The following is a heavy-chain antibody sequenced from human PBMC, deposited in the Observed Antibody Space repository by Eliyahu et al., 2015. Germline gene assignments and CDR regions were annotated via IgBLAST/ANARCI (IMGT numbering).Heavy chain of an antibody. CDR2: IDPSDSYT. CDR1: GYTFTNNW. J-gene: IGHJ4*02. Sequence: EVQLVQSGAEVKEPGESLRISCKGSGYTFTNNWITWVRQMPGKGLEWMGRIDPSDSYTNYSPSFEGHVTISADKSISTAYLQWSSLKASDTAMYYCAREGYSYTYGSWGQGTLVTVSS. V-gene: IGHV5-10-1*03. CDR3: AREGYSYTYGS. D-gene: IGHD3-16*01.